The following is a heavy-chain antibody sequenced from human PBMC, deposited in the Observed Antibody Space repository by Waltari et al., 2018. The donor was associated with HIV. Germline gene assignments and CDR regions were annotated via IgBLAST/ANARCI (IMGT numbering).Heavy chain of an antibody. V-gene: IGHV3-74*01. J-gene: IGHJ4*02. CDR1: GFSVSIHW. CDR2: INSDGSSR. D-gene: IGHD2-15*01. CDR3: ARASHYIEFSTFDGDYYFDV. Sequence: VQLVESGGGSIKTGGSLSLSCAASGFSVSIHWLAWVRQGPGKGLVWVARINSDGSSRNYADAVKGRFVISRDNARNTVYLQLNSLRVEDTAMYFCARASHYIEFSTFDGDYYFDVWGRGTRVAVSS.